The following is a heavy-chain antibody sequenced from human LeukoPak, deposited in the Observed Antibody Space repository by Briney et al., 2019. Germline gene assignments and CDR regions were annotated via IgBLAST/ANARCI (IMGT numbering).Heavy chain of an antibody. J-gene: IGHJ3*02. CDR3: ARDGRGVPGAFDI. CDR2: MNPNSGST. D-gene: IGHD2-8*01. V-gene: IGHV1-8*02. CDR1: GYTFTSYD. Sequence: ASVKVSCKASGYTFTSYDINWLRQATGQGLEWMGWMNPNSGSTGYAQKLQGRVTMTTDTSTSTAYMELRSLRSDDTAVYYCARDGRGVPGAFDIWGQGTMVTVSS.